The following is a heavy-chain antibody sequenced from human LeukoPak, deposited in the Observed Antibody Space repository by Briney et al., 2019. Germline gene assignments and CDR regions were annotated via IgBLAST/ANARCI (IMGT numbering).Heavy chain of an antibody. Sequence: GESLKISCKGSGYSFTSSWISWVRQMPGKGLEWMGRIVPSDPYTNYSPSFQGHVTISDDKSISTAYLQWSSLKASDTAMYYCARHRGGDYGLDAFDIWGQGTMVTVSS. CDR2: IVPSDPYT. CDR1: GYSFTSSW. D-gene: IGHD4-17*01. J-gene: IGHJ3*02. V-gene: IGHV5-10-1*01. CDR3: ARHRGGDYGLDAFDI.